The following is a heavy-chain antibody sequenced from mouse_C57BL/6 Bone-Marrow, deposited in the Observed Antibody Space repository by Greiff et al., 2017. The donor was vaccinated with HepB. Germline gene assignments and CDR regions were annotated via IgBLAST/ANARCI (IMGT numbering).Heavy chain of an antibody. CDR1: GFTFSSYG. D-gene: IGHD3-2*02. V-gene: IGHV5-6*01. J-gene: IGHJ3*01. Sequence: EVQLKESGGDLVKPGGSLKLSCAASGFTFSSYGMSWVRQTPDKRLEWVATISSGGSYTYYPDSVKGRFTISRDNAKNTLYLQMSSLKSEDTAMYYCARPRDSSPLAYWGQGTLVTVSA. CDR2: ISSGGSYT. CDR3: ARPRDSSPLAY.